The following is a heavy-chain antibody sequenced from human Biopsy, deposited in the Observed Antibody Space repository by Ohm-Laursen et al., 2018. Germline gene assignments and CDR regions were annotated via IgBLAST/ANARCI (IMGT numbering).Heavy chain of an antibody. CDR3: ARDSPSYADYPFDY. V-gene: IGHV4-4*07. J-gene: IGHJ4*02. CDR1: GGSINRHH. CDR2: VYISGGT. Sequence: SETLSLTCTVSGGSINRHHWSWIRQPAGKGLEWIGRVYISGGTTYNPSLKSRVTMSLDTSKNQFSLRLRSVTAADTAVYYCARDSPSYADYPFDYWGQGTLVTVSS. D-gene: IGHD4-17*01.